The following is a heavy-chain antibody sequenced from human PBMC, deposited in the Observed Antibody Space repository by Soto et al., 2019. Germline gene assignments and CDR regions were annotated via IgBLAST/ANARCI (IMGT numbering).Heavy chain of an antibody. D-gene: IGHD3-22*01. Sequence: QVQLVQSGAEVKKPGSSVKVSCKASGGTLSNYGISWVRQAPGQGLEWMGGIIPVFGTPNYAQKFQGRATITADESTTTVYMEVSSLTSEDTAVYYCGRGDATKIVVTTYYGMDVWGQGTTVTVSS. V-gene: IGHV1-69*12. CDR3: GRGDATKIVVTTYYGMDV. J-gene: IGHJ6*02. CDR2: IIPVFGTP. CDR1: GGTLSNYG.